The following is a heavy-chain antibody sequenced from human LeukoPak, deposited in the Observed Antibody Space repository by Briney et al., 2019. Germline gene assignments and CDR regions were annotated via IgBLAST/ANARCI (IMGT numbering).Heavy chain of an antibody. CDR1: GFTFNTYA. CDR2: IGNIISYI. CDR3: ARDGGVPDALNDAFDI. Sequence: GGSLRLSCAASGFTFNTYAIHWVRQAPGKGLEWVSSIGNIISYIYYTDSVKGRFIISRDNAKNSLYLQMNSLRAEDTAIYYCARDGGVPDALNDAFDIWGQGTMVTVSS. J-gene: IGHJ3*02. V-gene: IGHV3-21*06. D-gene: IGHD2-2*01.